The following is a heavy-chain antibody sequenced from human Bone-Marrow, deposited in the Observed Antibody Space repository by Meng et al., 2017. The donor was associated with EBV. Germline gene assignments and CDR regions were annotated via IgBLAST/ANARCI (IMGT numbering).Heavy chain of an antibody. Sequence: EVQLVESGGVLIQPGGCLRLACSASGFTVSSNYMSWVRQAPGKGLEWVSVIYSGGSTYYADSVKGRFTISRDNSKNTLYLQMNSLRAEDTAVYYCARNRFKHQAAAELDYWGQGPLVTVAS. CDR3: ARNRFKHQAAAELDY. V-gene: IGHV3-53*01. D-gene: IGHD6-13*01. J-gene: IGHJ4*02. CDR1: GFTVSSNY. CDR2: IYSGGST.